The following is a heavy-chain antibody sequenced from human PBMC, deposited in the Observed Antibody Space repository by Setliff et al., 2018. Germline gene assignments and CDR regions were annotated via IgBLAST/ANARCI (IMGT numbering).Heavy chain of an antibody. CDR1: GGSISSSSYY. D-gene: IGHD6-13*01. J-gene: IGHJ4*02. CDR2: IYYSGST. Sequence: SETLSLTCTVSGGSISSSSYYWGWIRQPPGKGLEWIGSIYYSGSTYYNPSLKSRVTISVDTSKNQFSLKLSSVTAADTAVYYCARDNWAAAGIFDYWGQGTLVTVSS. V-gene: IGHV4-39*07. CDR3: ARDNWAAAGIFDY.